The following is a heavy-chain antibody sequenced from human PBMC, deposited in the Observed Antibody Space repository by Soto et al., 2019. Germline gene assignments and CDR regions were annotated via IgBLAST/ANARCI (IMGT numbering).Heavy chain of an antibody. CDR3: ARDSSHYYDSSGYYGAHGY. J-gene: IGHJ4*02. D-gene: IGHD3-22*01. V-gene: IGHV1-69*01. CDR1: GGTFSSYA. Sequence: QVQLVQSGAEVKKPGSSVKVSCKASGGTFSSYAISWVRQAPGQGLEWMGGIIPIFGTANYAQKFQGRVTITADESTSTAYRELSSLRSEDTAVYYCARDSSHYYDSSGYYGAHGYWGQGTLVTVSS. CDR2: IIPIFGTA.